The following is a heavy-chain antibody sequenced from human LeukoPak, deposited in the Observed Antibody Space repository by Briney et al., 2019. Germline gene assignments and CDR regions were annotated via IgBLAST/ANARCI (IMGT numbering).Heavy chain of an antibody. CDR2: ISTNTGNP. Sequence: GASVKVSCKASGYTFTSYAMNWVRQAPGQGLEWMGWISTNTGNPTYAQGFTGRFVFSLDTSVSTAYLQISSLKAEDTAVYYCARGLWFGEYLDLDSFNWFDPWGQGTLVTVSS. J-gene: IGHJ5*02. CDR1: GYTFTSYA. D-gene: IGHD3-10*01. CDR3: ARGLWFGEYLDLDSFNWFDP. V-gene: IGHV7-4-1*02.